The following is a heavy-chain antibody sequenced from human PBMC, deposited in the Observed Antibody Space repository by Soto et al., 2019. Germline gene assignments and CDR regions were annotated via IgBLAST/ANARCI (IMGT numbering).Heavy chain of an antibody. V-gene: IGHV1-46*03. Sequence: QVQLVQSGAEVKKPGASVKVSCKASGYTFTSYYMHWVRQAPGQGLEWMGIINPSGGSTSYAQKLQGRVTMTRDTSGSTVYMEVSSLRSEDTAVYYCARVYCSGGSCYSVDYWGQGTLVTVSS. CDR1: GYTFTSYY. D-gene: IGHD2-15*01. CDR2: INPSGGST. CDR3: ARVYCSGGSCYSVDY. J-gene: IGHJ4*02.